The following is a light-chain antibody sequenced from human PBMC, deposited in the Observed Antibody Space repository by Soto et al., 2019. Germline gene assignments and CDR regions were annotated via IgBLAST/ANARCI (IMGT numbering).Light chain of an antibody. V-gene: IGKV3-15*01. CDR1: QSVSNN. CDR3: QQYNNWPRT. J-gene: IGKJ1*01. Sequence: EILMTQSPATLSVSPGERATLSCRASQSVSNNLAWYQQKPGQAPRLLINGASTRATGIPARFSGSGSGTGFTLTISSLQSEDFAVYYCQQYNNWPRTFGQGTKVEIK. CDR2: GAS.